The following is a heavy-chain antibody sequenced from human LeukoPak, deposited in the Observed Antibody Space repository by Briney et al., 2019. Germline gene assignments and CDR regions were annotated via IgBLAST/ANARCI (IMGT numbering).Heavy chain of an antibody. CDR3: ARAGAVVDNWFDP. V-gene: IGHV1-8*02. CDR2: MNPNSGNT. J-gene: IGHJ5*02. CDR1: GYTFIGNY. D-gene: IGHD2-15*01. Sequence: GASVKVSCKASGYTFIGNYMHWVRQAPGQGLEWMGWMNPNSGNTGYAQKFQGRVTMTRNTSISTAYMELSSLRSEDTAVYYCARAGAVVDNWFDPWGQGTLVTVSS.